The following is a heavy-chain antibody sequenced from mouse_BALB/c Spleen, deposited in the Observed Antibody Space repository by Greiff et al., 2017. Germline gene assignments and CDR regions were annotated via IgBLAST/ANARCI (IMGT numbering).Heavy chain of an antibody. CDR1: GYTFTSYW. J-gene: IGHJ3*01. Sequence: QVQLKQPGAELVKPGASVKLSCKASGYTFTSYWMHWVKQRPGQGLEWIGEINPSSGRFDYNEKFKSKATLTVDKSSSTAYMQLTSLISEDSAVYFCAREGFAYWGQGTLVTVSA. V-gene: IGHV1S81*02. CDR2: INPSSGRF. CDR3: AREGFAY.